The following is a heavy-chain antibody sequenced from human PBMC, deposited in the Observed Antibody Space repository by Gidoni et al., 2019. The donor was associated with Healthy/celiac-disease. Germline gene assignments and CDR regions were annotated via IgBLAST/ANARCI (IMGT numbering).Heavy chain of an antibody. Sequence: AASGFTFSSYSMNWVRQAPGKGLEWVSSISSSSSYIYYADSVKGRFTISRDNAKNSLYLQMNSLRAEDTAVYYCARVRYYDKGYGMDVWGQGTTVTVSS. J-gene: IGHJ6*02. V-gene: IGHV3-21*01. D-gene: IGHD3-9*01. CDR1: GFTFSSYS. CDR2: ISSSSSYI. CDR3: ARVRYYDKGYGMDV.